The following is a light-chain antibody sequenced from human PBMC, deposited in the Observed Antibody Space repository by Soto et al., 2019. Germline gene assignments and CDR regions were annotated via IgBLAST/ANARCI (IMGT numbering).Light chain of an antibody. V-gene: IGKV1-9*01. J-gene: IGKJ2*01. CDR1: QGISSY. CDR2: AAS. CDR3: QQLIGYPYT. Sequence: DISLTQSPSFLSASVGDRVTITCRASQGISSYLAWYQQKPGKAPNLLISAASTLQSGVPSRFSGSGSGTEFTLTISSLQPEDFATYYCQQLIGYPYTFGQGTTLEI.